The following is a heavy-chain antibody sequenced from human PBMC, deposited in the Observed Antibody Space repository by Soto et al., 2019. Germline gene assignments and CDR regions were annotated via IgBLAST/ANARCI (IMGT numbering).Heavy chain of an antibody. CDR2: IYPGDSDT. CDR3: ARHTSPLVPAASDY. D-gene: IGHD2-2*01. V-gene: IGHV5-51*01. J-gene: IGHJ4*02. CDR1: GYSFTSYW. Sequence: GESLKISCKGSGYSFTSYWIGLVRQMPGKGLEWMGIIYPGDSDTSYSPSFQGQVTISADKSISTAYLQWSSLKASDTAMYYCARHTSPLVPAASDYWGQGTLVTVSS.